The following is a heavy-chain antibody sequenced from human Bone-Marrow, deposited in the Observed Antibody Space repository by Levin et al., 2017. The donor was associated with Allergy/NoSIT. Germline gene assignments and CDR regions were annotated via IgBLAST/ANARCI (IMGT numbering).Heavy chain of an antibody. Sequence: SETLSLTCTVSGGSISTNGYYWGWIRQPPGKGLEWIGSVSYSGGTYYNPSLTSRVTISVDTSKNQFSLKLDSVTAADTAVYYCARLVLYDISTGYSYFDYWGQGTLVTVSS. CDR2: VSYSGGT. CDR1: GGSISTNGYY. J-gene: IGHJ4*02. V-gene: IGHV4-39*01. CDR3: ARLVLYDISTGYSYFDY. D-gene: IGHD3-9*01.